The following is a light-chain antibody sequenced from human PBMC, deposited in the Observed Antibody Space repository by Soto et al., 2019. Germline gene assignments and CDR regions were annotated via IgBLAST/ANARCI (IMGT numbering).Light chain of an antibody. CDR1: QSITSW. Sequence: DIQMTQSPSTLSASVGDRVTITCRASQSITSWLAWYQQKPGKAPKRLIYKASILESGVPSRFSGSGSGTDFTLTISSLQPDDFATYYCQHYNTYWTFGQGTKVEI. CDR2: KAS. J-gene: IGKJ1*01. V-gene: IGKV1-5*03. CDR3: QHYNTYWT.